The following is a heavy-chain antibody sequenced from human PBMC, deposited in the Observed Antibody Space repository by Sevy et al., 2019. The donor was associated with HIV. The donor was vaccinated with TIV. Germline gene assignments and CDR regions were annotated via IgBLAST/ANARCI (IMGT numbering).Heavy chain of an antibody. J-gene: IGHJ3*01. D-gene: IGHD1-26*01. V-gene: IGHV3-23*01. CDR3: AKVTLWELLAAHDAFDV. CDR2: ISGRDSST. Sequence: GGSLRLSCAASGFSFSGYVMNWVRQAPGKGLEWVSSISGRDSSTYYADSVRGRFIISRDNSENTLHLQMNGLRAEDTAVYYCAKVTLWELLAAHDAFDVWGQGTMVTVSS. CDR1: GFSFSGYV.